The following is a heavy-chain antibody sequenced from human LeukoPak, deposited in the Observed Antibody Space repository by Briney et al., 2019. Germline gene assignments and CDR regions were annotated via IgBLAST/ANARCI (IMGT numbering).Heavy chain of an antibody. CDR3: ARSGSSRGSFDP. CDR1: GGSISRYD. V-gene: IGHV4-59*01. CDR2: IYDSGST. Sequence: PSETLSLTCTVSGGSISRYDWSWIRQPLGKGLEWIGYIYDSGSTNYNPSLKSRVTISVDTSKNQFSLKLSSVTAADTALYYCARSGSSRGSFDPWGQGTLVTVSS. J-gene: IGHJ5*02. D-gene: IGHD6-13*01.